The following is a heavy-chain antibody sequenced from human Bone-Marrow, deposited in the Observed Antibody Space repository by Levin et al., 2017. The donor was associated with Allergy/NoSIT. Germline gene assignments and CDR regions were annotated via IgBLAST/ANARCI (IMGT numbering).Heavy chain of an antibody. CDR2: MNPNSGNT. CDR1: GYTFTSYD. D-gene: IGHD2-15*01. Sequence: ASVKVSCKASGYTFTSYDINWVRQATGQGLEWMGWMNPNSGNTGYAQKFQGRVTMTRNTSISTAYMELSSLRSEDTAVYYCARGPCLRGGSCYFLGGYWFDPWGQGTLVTVSS. V-gene: IGHV1-8*01. J-gene: IGHJ5*02. CDR3: ARGPCLRGGSCYFLGGYWFDP.